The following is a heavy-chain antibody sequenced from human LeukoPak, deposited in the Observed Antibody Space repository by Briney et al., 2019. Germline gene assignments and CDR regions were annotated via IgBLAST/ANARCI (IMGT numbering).Heavy chain of an antibody. Sequence: ASVTVSCKASGYTLTAYNLHWVRQAPGQGLDWLGMINPSGDDPKYAQKFQGRITVTRDTSTRVVYMDMSSLTSEDTSVYYCATSSTGQLLMSYWGQGTLVTVSS. J-gene: IGHJ4*02. CDR2: INPSGDDP. D-gene: IGHD2-2*01. CDR3: ATSSTGQLLMSY. CDR1: GYTLTAYN. V-gene: IGHV1-46*01.